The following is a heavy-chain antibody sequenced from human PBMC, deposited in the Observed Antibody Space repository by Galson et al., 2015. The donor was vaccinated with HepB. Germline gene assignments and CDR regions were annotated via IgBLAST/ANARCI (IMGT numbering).Heavy chain of an antibody. D-gene: IGHD1-26*01. CDR1: GYTFTSYG. CDR3: ARDKWDWGTSYYFGY. CDR2: ISAYNGNT. V-gene: IGHV1-18*01. J-gene: IGHJ4*02. Sequence: SVKVSCKASGYTFTSYGISWVRQAPGQGLEWMGWISAYNGNTSYAQKLQGRVTMTTDTSTSTAYMELRSLRSDDTAVYYCARDKWDWGTSYYFGYWGQGTLVTVSS.